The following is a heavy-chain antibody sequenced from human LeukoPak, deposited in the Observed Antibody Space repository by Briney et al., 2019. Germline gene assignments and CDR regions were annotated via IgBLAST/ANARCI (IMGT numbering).Heavy chain of an antibody. D-gene: IGHD6-19*01. CDR2: ISTYNGNT. CDR1: VYTFTSYG. CDR3: ASSRSGWYWDFDY. V-gene: IGHV1-18*01. Sequence: ASVKVSCKASVYTFTSYGISWVRQAPGQGLEWMGWISTYNGNTNYAQKLQGRVTMTTDTSTSTAYMELRSLRSDDTAVYYCASSRSGWYWDFDYWGQGTLVTVSS. J-gene: IGHJ4*02.